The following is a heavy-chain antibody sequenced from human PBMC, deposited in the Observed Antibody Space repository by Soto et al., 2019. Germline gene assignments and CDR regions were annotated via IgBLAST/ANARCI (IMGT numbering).Heavy chain of an antibody. V-gene: IGHV4-38-2*01. D-gene: IGHD6-6*01. J-gene: IGHJ2*01. CDR3: AREARTLDWYLDL. CDR1: GYSISTDSY. Sequence: ASETLSLTCAVSGYSISTDSYWGWIRQPPGKGLEWIGSIYHSGSTYYKSSLKSRVTISRDTSKNLFSLKLSSVTAADTAVHYCAREARTLDWYLDLWGRGTLVTVSS. CDR2: IYHSGST.